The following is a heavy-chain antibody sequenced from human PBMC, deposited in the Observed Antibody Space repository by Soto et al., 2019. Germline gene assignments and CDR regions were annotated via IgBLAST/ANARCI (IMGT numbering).Heavy chain of an antibody. V-gene: IGHV4-59*01. D-gene: IGHD3-10*01. J-gene: IGHJ5*02. CDR3: ARVEYYYGSGSYYPGVGRLNGFDP. CDR1: GGSISSYY. CDR2: IYYSGST. Sequence: QVQLQESGPGLVKPSETLSLTCTVSGGSISSYYWSWIRRPPGKGLEWIGYIYYSGSTNYNPSLKSRVTISVDTSKNQFSLKLSSVTAADTAVYYCARVEYYYGSGSYYPGVGRLNGFDPWGQGTLVTVSA.